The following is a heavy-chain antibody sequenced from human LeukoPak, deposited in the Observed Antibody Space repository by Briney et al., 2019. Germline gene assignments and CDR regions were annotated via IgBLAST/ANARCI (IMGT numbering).Heavy chain of an antibody. CDR2: NYYSGST. V-gene: IGHV4-39*01. Sequence: TSETLSLTCTVSGDYISSSNYYWGWIRQPPEKGLEWIGSNYYSGSTYYNPSLKSRVTISVDTSKNQFSLKLSSVTAADTAVYYCARGIAARRWFDPWGEGTLVTVSS. CDR1: GDYISSSNYY. CDR3: ARGIAARRWFDP. J-gene: IGHJ5*02. D-gene: IGHD6-6*01.